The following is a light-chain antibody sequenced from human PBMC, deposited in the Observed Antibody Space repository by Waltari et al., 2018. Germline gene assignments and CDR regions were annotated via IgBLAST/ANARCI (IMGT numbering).Light chain of an antibody. CDR2: RNN. Sequence: QSVLTQPPSASGTPGQRVTISCSGSSPNIGSNYVYWYQQLPGTTPKLLIYRNNQRPSGVPDRFSGSKPGTSASLAISGLRSEDEADYYCAAWDDSLSGPVFGGGTKLTVL. CDR3: AAWDDSLSGPV. J-gene: IGLJ2*01. CDR1: SPNIGSNY. V-gene: IGLV1-47*01.